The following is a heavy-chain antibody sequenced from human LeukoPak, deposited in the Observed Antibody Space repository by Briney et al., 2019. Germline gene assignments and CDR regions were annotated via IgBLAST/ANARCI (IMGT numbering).Heavy chain of an antibody. V-gene: IGHV3-48*01. CDR2: ISSSGSTI. J-gene: IGHJ2*01. Sequence: GGSLRLSCAASGFTFSSYSMNWVRQAPGKGLEWVSYISSSGSTIYYADSVKGRFTISRANAKNSLYLQMNSLRAEDTAVYYCARDSGRRGWYFDLWGRGTLVTVSS. D-gene: IGHD6-19*01. CDR1: GFTFSSYS. CDR3: ARDSGRRGWYFDL.